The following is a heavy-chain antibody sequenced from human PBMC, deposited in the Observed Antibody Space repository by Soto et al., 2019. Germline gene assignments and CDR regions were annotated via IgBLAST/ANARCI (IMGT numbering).Heavy chain of an antibody. CDR1: GFTFSSYA. CDR2: ISYDGSNK. D-gene: IGHD2-2*01. V-gene: IGHV3-30-3*01. Sequence: QVQLVESGGGVVQPGRSLRLSCAASGFTFSSYAMHWVRQAPGKGLEWVAVISYDGSNKYYADSVKGRVTISRDNSKNTLYLQMNSLRAEDTAVYYCARENCISTSCYAFDYWGQGTLVTVSS. CDR3: ARENCISTSCYAFDY. J-gene: IGHJ4*02.